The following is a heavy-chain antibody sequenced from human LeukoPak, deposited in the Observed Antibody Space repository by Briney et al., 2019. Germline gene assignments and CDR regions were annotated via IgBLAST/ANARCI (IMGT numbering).Heavy chain of an antibody. Sequence: GGSLRLSCAASGFTFNNYAMNWVRQAPGKGLEWVSYISSSSSTIYYADSVKGRFTISRDNAKNSLYLQMNSLRAEDTAVYYCAREGYSSSWYYFDYWGQGTLVTVSS. CDR3: AREGYSSSWYYFDY. J-gene: IGHJ4*02. D-gene: IGHD6-13*01. CDR2: ISSSSSTI. V-gene: IGHV3-48*04. CDR1: GFTFNNYA.